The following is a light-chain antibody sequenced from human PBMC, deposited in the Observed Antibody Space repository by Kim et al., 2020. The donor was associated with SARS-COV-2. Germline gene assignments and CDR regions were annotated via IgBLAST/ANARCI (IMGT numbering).Light chain of an antibody. Sequence: VGDRVTIPCLAIESIGTWLAWNKQKPGRAPRLLIYLVSTFEEGVPSRFSGTGSGTQLSLSIASLQPDDFATYSCQHYSRSPYTFGQGPKLAI. CDR1: ESIGTW. J-gene: IGKJ2*01. CDR2: LVS. V-gene: IGKV1-5*03. CDR3: QHYSRSPYT.